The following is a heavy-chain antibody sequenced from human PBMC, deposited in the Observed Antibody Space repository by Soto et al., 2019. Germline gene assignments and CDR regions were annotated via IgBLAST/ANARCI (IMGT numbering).Heavy chain of an antibody. Sequence: QVQLVQSGAEVKKPGSSVKVSCKASGGTFSSYAISWVRQAPGQGLEWMGGIIPIFGTANYAQKFQGRVTITADKSTSTAYMELSSLRSEDTAVYYCPSGLWVEKRYCSGGSCYSGTWFDPWGQGTLVTVSS. J-gene: IGHJ5*02. CDR1: GGTFSSYA. V-gene: IGHV1-69*06. CDR2: IIPIFGTA. CDR3: PSGLWVEKRYCSGGSCYSGTWFDP. D-gene: IGHD2-15*01.